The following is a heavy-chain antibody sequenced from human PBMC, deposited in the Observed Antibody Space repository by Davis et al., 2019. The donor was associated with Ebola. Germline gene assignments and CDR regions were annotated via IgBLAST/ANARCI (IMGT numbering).Heavy chain of an antibody. CDR2: LIGVSGST. V-gene: IGHV3-23*01. CDR3: ARRASNGAMDV. CDR1: GFTFSTYA. J-gene: IGHJ6*02. D-gene: IGHD2-8*01. Sequence: GESLKISCAASGFTFSTYAMGWVRQAPGKGLEWVSGLIGVSGSTYYADSVKGRFTISRDNSRNTLYLQMNSLRAEDTALYYCARRASNGAMDVWGQGTTVTVS.